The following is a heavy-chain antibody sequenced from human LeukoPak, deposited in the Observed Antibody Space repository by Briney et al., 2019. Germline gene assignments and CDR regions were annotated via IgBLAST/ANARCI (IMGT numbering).Heavy chain of an antibody. CDR1: GFTFSTYN. J-gene: IGHJ3*02. V-gene: IGHV3-48*04. CDR3: ARARLTDYVWGRRTFDI. D-gene: IGHD3-16*01. CDR2: ISSSGSTI. Sequence: PGGSLRLSCEASGFTFSTYNMNWVRQAPGKGLEWVSYISSSGSTIYYADSVKGRFTISRDNAKKSLYLQMDSLRAEDTAVYYCARARLTDYVWGRRTFDIWGQGTMVTISS.